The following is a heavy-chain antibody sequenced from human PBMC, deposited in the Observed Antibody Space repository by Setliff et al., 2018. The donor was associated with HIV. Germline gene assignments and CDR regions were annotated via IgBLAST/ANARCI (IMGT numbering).Heavy chain of an antibody. CDR3: ARGTRVGANDAFDI. CDR1: GYSFTSYT. V-gene: IGHV1-2*06. J-gene: IGHJ3*02. CDR2: INPNSGGT. Sequence: ASVKVSCKASGYSFTSYTIHWVRQAPGQRLEWMGRINPNSGGTNYPQKFQGRVTMTRDTSISTVYMELSRLRSDDTAVYYCARGTRVGANDAFDIWGQGTMVTVSS. D-gene: IGHD1-26*01.